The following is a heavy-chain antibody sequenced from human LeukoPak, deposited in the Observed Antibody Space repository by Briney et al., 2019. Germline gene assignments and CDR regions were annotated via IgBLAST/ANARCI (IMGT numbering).Heavy chain of an antibody. CDR3: ARDLVTVTKGFDI. J-gene: IGHJ3*02. CDR2: ISYIGST. CDR1: GDSFSSHY. V-gene: IGHV4-59*11. D-gene: IGHD4-17*01. Sequence: SETLSLTCAVSGDSFSSHYWTWIRQPPGKGLEWIGSISYIGSTNYNPSLKSRVTISIDTSKSQFSLKLSSVTAADTAVYYCARDLVTVTKGFDIWGQGTMVSVSS.